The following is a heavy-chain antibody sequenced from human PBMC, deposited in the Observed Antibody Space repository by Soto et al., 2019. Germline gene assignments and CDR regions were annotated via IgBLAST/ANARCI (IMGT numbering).Heavy chain of an antibody. V-gene: IGHV3-74*01. J-gene: IGHJ5*02. CDR2: INSDGSST. CDR1: GXTFSSSG. CDR3: ARDRSRYYDILNWFDP. Sequence: GSLRLSCAASGXTFSSSGMHWVRQAPGKGLVWVSRINSDGSSTSYADSVKGRFTISRDNAKNTLYLQMNSLRAEETAVYYCARDRSRYYDILNWFDPWGQGTLVTVSS. D-gene: IGHD3-9*01.